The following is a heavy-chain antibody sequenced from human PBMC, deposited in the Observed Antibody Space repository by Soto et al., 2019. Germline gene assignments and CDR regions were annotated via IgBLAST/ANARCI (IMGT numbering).Heavy chain of an antibody. CDR1: GFTFSNYA. J-gene: IGHJ6*02. CDR2: ISGSDNST. Sequence: PGGSLRLSCAASGFTFSNYAMSWVRQAPGKGLEWVSAISGSDNSTYYADSVKGRFTISRDNSKNTLYLQLNSLTAEDTAVYYCDTMGVWGQGTTVTVSS. V-gene: IGHV3-23*01. CDR3: DTMGV.